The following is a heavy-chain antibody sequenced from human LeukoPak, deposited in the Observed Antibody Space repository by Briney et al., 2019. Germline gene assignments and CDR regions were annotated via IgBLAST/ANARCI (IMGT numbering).Heavy chain of an antibody. CDR1: GFTFSGYG. Sequence: GGSLRLSCAASGFTFSGYGMHWVRQASGKGVEWVAIIWSGGTHKYYADSVKGRFTISRDNSKNTLYLQMDSLRAEDTALYYCARTHYDGGGYYKFDSWGQGTLVTVSS. J-gene: IGHJ4*02. V-gene: IGHV3-33*01. CDR3: ARTHYDGGGYYKFDS. D-gene: IGHD3-22*01. CDR2: IWSGGTHK.